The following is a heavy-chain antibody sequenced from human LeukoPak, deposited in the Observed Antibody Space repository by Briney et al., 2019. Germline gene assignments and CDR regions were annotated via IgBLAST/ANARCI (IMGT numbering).Heavy chain of an antibody. CDR2: ISSSSSYI. V-gene: IGHV3-21*01. D-gene: IGHD7-27*01. CDR3: ASQVLPWGIDY. CDR1: GFTFSSYS. J-gene: IGHJ4*02. Sequence: GALRLSCAASGFTFSSYSMNWVRQAPGKGLEWVSSISSSSSYIYYADSVKGRFTISRDNAKNSLYLQMNSLRAEDTAVYYCASQVLPWGIDYWGQGTLVTVSS.